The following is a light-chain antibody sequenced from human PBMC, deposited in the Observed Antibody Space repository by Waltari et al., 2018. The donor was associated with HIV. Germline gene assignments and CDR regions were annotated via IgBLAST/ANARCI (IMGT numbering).Light chain of an antibody. J-gene: IGLJ3*02. V-gene: IGLV1-44*01. CDR2: TDD. Sequence: QSLLTQPPSASGTPGQRVTISCSGSSSNTGRNSVSRFQQLPGTAPKLLIYTDDQRPSGVPDRFSGSKSGTSGSLASSGLQSDDEADYYWATWDDSLDGWLFGGGTKLTVL. CDR3: ATWDDSLDGWL. CDR1: SSNTGRNS.